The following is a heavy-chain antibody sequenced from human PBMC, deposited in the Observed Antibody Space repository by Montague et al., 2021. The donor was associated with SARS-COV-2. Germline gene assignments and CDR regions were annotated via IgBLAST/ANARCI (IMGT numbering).Heavy chain of an antibody. V-gene: IGHV3-66*01. CDR3: AREPAVGGEYYFDH. J-gene: IGHJ4*02. CDR1: GFTVSNYY. CDR2: IYIGGIT. Sequence: RLSCAVSGFTVSNYYMSWVRQAPGKGLEWVSVIYIGGITYYADSVKGRFVISRDNSKNMLSLQMNSLRAEDTALYYCAREPAVGGEYYFDHWGQGTLVTVSS. D-gene: IGHD6-19*01.